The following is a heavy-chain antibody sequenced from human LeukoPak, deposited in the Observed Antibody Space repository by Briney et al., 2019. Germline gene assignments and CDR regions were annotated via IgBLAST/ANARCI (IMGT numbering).Heavy chain of an antibody. D-gene: IGHD3-16*01. Sequence: GGSLRLSCAASGFTFSSYAMSWVRQAPGKGLEWVSAISGSGGSTYYADSVKGRFTISRDNSKNTLYLQMNSLRAEDTAVYHCAKGGDPYYYYYYMDVWGKGTTVTVSS. V-gene: IGHV3-23*01. CDR3: AKGGDPYYYYYYMDV. CDR2: ISGSGGST. CDR1: GFTFSSYA. J-gene: IGHJ6*03.